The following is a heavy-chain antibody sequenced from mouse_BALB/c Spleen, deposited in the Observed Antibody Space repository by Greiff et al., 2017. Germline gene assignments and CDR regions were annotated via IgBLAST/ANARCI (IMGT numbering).Heavy chain of an antibody. Sequence: QVQLQQSGAELVRPGVSVKISRKGSGYTFTDYAMHWVKQSHAKSLEWIGVISTYYGDASYNQKFKGKATMTVDKSSSTAYMELARLTSEDSAIYYCARGEDYYGPFAYWGQGTLVTVSA. D-gene: IGHD1-2*01. J-gene: IGHJ3*01. V-gene: IGHV1S137*01. CDR3: ARGEDYYGPFAY. CDR1: GYTFTDYA. CDR2: ISTYYGDA.